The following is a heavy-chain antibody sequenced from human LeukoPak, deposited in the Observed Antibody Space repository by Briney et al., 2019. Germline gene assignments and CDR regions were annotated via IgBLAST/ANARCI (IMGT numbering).Heavy chain of an antibody. Sequence: GGSLRLSCAASGFTVSSNYMSWVRQAPGKGLEWVPVIYSGGSTYYADSVKGRFTISRDNSKNTLYLQMNSLRAEDTAVYYCARIPVWGSYRSHYYFDYWGQGTLVTVSS. CDR1: GFTVSSNY. V-gene: IGHV3-66*01. CDR2: IYSGGST. CDR3: ARIPVWGSYRSHYYFDY. J-gene: IGHJ4*02. D-gene: IGHD3-16*02.